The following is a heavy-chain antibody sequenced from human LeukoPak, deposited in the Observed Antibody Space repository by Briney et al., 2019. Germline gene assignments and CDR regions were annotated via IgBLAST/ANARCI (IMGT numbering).Heavy chain of an antibody. Sequence: GGSLRLSCSASGFTFSNYWMSWVRQAPGKGLEWVASIKQDESEKYYVDSVKGRFTISRDNAKSSLYLQMNSLRAEDTAVYYCARALDSSSSRYQAFEEWGQGTLVTVSS. CDR1: GFTFSNYW. J-gene: IGHJ4*02. CDR2: IKQDESEK. D-gene: IGHD2-2*01. CDR3: ARALDSSSSRYQAFEE. V-gene: IGHV3-7*01.